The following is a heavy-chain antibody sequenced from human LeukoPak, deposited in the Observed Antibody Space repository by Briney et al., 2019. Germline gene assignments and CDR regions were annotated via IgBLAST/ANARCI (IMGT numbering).Heavy chain of an antibody. CDR1: GSTLSAYW. CDR2: IKKDGSEK. Sequence: GGSLTLSCAASGSTLSAYWMSWVRQAPGKGLEWVAHIKKDGSEKSYVDSVEGRFTISRDNAKNSLHLQMNNLRAEDTAVYYCARGPLTYCSTTSCQFDQWGQGTLVTVPS. J-gene: IGHJ4*02. D-gene: IGHD2-2*01. V-gene: IGHV3-7*04. CDR3: ARGPLTYCSTTSCQFDQ.